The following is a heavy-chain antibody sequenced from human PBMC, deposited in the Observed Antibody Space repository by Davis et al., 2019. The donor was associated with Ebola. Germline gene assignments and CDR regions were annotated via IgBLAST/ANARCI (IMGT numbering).Heavy chain of an antibody. CDR2: INAGNGDT. D-gene: IGHD2-21*02. J-gene: IGHJ4*02. CDR3: ARDKTASPFDY. V-gene: IGHV1-3*01. Sequence: AASVKVSCKASGYIFTTYAMHWVRQAPGQRLEWMGWINAGNGDTNYAQKLQGRVTMTTDTSTSTAYMELRSLRSDDTAVYYCARDKTASPFDYWGQGTLVTVSS. CDR1: GYIFTTYA.